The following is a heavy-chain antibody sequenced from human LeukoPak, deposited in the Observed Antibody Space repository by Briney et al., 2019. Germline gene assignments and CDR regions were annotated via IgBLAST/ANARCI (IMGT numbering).Heavy chain of an antibody. D-gene: IGHD3-10*01. Sequence: GASVKVSCKASGYTFTGYYMHWMRQAPGQGLEWMGWINPNSGGTNYAQKFQGRVTMTRDTSISTAYMELSRLRSDDTAVYYCARGRGGYIPYNYFDYWGQGTLVTVSS. CDR2: INPNSGGT. J-gene: IGHJ4*02. CDR1: GYTFTGYY. V-gene: IGHV1-2*02. CDR3: ARGRGGYIPYNYFDY.